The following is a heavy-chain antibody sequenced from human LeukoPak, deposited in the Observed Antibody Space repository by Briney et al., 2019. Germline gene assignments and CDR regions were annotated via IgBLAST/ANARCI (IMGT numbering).Heavy chain of an antibody. CDR2: INPQSGGT. J-gene: IGHJ6*03. Sequence: ASVKVSCKPSGYTFTGYYIQWVRQAPGQGLEWMGWINPQSGGTNYAQKFQGRVTMTRDTSISTAYMDLSRLRSGDTAVYYCARGVVAATFYYYMDVWGKGTTVTVSS. CDR1: GYTFTGYY. D-gene: IGHD2-15*01. V-gene: IGHV1-2*02. CDR3: ARGVVAATFYYYMDV.